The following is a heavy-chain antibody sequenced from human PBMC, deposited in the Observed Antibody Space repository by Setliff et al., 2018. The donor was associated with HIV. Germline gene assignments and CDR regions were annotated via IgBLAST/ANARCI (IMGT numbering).Heavy chain of an antibody. V-gene: IGHV4-59*08. Sequence: SETLSLTCAVYGGSMRNYYWSWIRQPPRKGLEWVGYISYNGITTYNPSLKSRVTISVDTSKNQFSLKLTSVTAADTAVYYCARHRPWEVDVFDIWGQGTMVTVSS. D-gene: IGHD1-26*01. CDR2: ISYNGIT. CDR1: GGSMRNYY. CDR3: ARHRPWEVDVFDI. J-gene: IGHJ3*02.